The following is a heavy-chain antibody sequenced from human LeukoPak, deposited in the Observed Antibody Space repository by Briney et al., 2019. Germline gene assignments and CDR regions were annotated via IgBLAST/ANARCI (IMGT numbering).Heavy chain of an antibody. V-gene: IGHV3-23*01. CDR1: GFTFSSYA. D-gene: IGHD1-7*01. Sequence: GGSLRLSCAASGFTFSSYAMSWVRQAPGKGLEWVSVIRGSGGSTYYADSVKGRVTISRDNSKNTLYLQMKSLRAEDTAVYYCAKGGTGSTDWFDPWGQGTLVTVSS. CDR3: AKGGTGSTDWFDP. CDR2: IRGSGGST. J-gene: IGHJ5*02.